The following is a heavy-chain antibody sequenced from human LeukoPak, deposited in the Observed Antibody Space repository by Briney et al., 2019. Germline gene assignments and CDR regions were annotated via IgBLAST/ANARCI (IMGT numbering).Heavy chain of an antibody. V-gene: IGHV4-34*01. CDR3: ARRSQGYSSGWYIDAFDI. CDR1: GGSFSGYY. Sequence: SETLSLTCAVYGGSFSGYYWSWIRQPPGKGLEWIGEINHSGSTNYNPSLKSRVTISVDTSKNQCSLKLSSVTAADTAVYYCARRSQGYSSGWYIDAFDIWGQGTMVTVSS. J-gene: IGHJ3*02. CDR2: INHSGST. D-gene: IGHD6-19*01.